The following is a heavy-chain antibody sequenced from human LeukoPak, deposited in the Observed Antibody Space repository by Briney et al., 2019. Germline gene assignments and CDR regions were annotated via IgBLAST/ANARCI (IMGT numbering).Heavy chain of an antibody. CDR3: ARDHPYYYGSGSYPHFDY. V-gene: IGHV1-18*01. J-gene: IGHJ4*02. CDR1: GGTFSSYA. CDR2: ISAYNGNT. Sequence: ASVKVSCKASGGTFSSYAISWVRQAPGQGLEWMGWISAYNGNTNYAQKLQGRVTMTTDTSTSTAYMELRSLRSDDTAVYYCARDHPYYYGSGSYPHFDYWGQGTLVTVSS. D-gene: IGHD3-10*01.